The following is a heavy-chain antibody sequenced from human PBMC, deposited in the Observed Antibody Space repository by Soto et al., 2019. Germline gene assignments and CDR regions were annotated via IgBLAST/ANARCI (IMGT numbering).Heavy chain of an antibody. V-gene: IGHV3-9*01. CDR3: AKEMITFGDFNYYYMDV. CDR2: ITWHSGTI. CDR1: GFTFDQYT. Sequence: EVQLVESGGGLVQPGRSLRLACAASGFTFDQYTMHWVRQAPGKGLEWVSSITWHSGTIGYADSVKGRFTISRDNAKNSLYLQMNRLRGEDTALYDCAKEMITFGDFNYYYMDVWGNGTTVTVSS. D-gene: IGHD3-16*01. J-gene: IGHJ6*03.